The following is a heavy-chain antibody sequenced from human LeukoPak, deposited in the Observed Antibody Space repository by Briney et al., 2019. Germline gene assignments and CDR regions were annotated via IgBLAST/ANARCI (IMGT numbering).Heavy chain of an antibody. D-gene: IGHD6-6*01. Sequence: GGSLRRSCAASGFTFSSYGMHWVRQAPGKGLEWVAVIWYDGSNKYYADSVKGRFTISRDNSKNTLYLQMNSLRAEDTAVYYCAKGSRSSGYNIRDYYYYMDVWGKGTTVTVSS. V-gene: IGHV3-33*06. CDR2: IWYDGSNK. J-gene: IGHJ6*03. CDR3: AKGSRSSGYNIRDYYYYMDV. CDR1: GFTFSSYG.